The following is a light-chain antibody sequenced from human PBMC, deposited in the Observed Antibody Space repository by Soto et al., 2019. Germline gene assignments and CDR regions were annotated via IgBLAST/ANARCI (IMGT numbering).Light chain of an antibody. V-gene: IGLV3-21*04. CDR1: NIESKS. Sequence: SYELTQPPSVSGAPGRTAWITCGGNNIESKSVHWYRQKPGQAPILVISYDSDRPSGIPERFSGSTSGNTATLTISRVEDGDEADYYCQVWDGSTDHVIFGGGTKVTVL. CDR2: YDS. J-gene: IGLJ2*01. CDR3: QVWDGSTDHVI.